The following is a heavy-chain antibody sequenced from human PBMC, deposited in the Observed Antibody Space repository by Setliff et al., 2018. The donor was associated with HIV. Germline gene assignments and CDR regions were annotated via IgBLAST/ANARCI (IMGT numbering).Heavy chain of an antibody. CDR2: ITYDGSRT. CDR1: GFTFRTFA. CDR3: VTDDKVAFDV. V-gene: IGHV3-30*01. Sequence: PGGSLRLSCVVSGFTFRTFAMHWVRQAPGKGLEWVSVITYDGSRTYYVDSVKGRFTISRDNSNNTLYLQMNSLRPEDTAVYYCVTDDKVAFDVWGRGTMVTVSS. J-gene: IGHJ3*01.